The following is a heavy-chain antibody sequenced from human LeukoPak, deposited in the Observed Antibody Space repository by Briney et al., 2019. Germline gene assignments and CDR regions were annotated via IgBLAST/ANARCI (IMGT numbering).Heavy chain of an antibody. CDR2: ISYDGSNK. D-gene: IGHD7-27*01. V-gene: IGHV3-30*18. J-gene: IGHJ4*02. Sequence: PGGSLRLSCAASGFTFSSYGMHWVRQAPGKGLDWVAVISYDGSNKYYADSVKGRFTMSRDNSKNTLYLKMNSLRAEDTDVYYCAKDLAGTQGYWGQGTLVTVSS. CDR3: AKDLAGTQGY. CDR1: GFTFSSYG.